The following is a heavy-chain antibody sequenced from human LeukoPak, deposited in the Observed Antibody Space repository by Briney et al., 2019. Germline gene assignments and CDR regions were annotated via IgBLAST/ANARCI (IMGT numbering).Heavy chain of an antibody. CDR3: ARGLYESSGHTLGL. D-gene: IGHD3-22*01. J-gene: IGHJ4*02. CDR1: GFTFSSYW. Sequence: PGGSLRLSCAASGFTFSSYWMHWVRRAPGKGLMWVSRINSDGSSTKYADSVKGRFTISRGNAKNTLYLQMDSLRAEDTAVYHCARGLYESSGHTLGLWGQGTLVTVSS. CDR2: INSDGSST. V-gene: IGHV3-74*03.